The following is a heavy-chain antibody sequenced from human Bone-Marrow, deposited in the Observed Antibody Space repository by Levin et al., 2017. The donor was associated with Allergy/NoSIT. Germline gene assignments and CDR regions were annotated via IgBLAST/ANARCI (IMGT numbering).Heavy chain of an antibody. CDR1: GFTFSNFG. CDR3: AKDWTWGGGRDSFFDF. V-gene: IGHV3-30*18. J-gene: IGHJ4*02. CDR2: VSFDEQQT. Sequence: GGSLRLSCAASGFTFSNFGMHWVRQAPGKGLEWVAVVSFDEQQTHYADSAKGRFSVSRDNSNNTLYLQMNSLRPEDTAVYYCAKDWTWGGGRDSFFDFWGQGTLVTVSS. D-gene: IGHD3-16*01.